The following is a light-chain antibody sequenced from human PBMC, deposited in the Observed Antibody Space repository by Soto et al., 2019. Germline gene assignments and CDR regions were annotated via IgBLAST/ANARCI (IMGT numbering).Light chain of an antibody. Sequence: QSDLTQSSSASASLGASVKLTCTLRRGHNSYIIAWHQQQPGKAPRYLMKLEGSGSYNKGSGVPDRFSGSSSGADRYLTISNSRFEEEADYYCETWDRNTHTVFGGGTKLTVL. CDR1: RGHNSYI. V-gene: IGLV4-60*02. CDR3: ETWDRNTHTV. CDR2: LEGSGSY. J-gene: IGLJ3*02.